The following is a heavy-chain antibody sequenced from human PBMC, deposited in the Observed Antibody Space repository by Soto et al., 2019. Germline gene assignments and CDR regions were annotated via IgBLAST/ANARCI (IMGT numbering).Heavy chain of an antibody. D-gene: IGHD2-2*01. CDR1: GGTFSSYT. Sequence: QVQLVQSGAEVKKPGSSVKVSCKASGGTFSSYTISWVRQAPGQGLEWMGRIIPILGIANYAQKFQGRVTITADESTSTAYMELSSLRSEDTAVYYCARERAYCSSTSCYVRAYYYYMDVWGKGTTVTVSS. CDR2: IIPILGIA. CDR3: ARERAYCSSTSCYVRAYYYYMDV. V-gene: IGHV1-69*08. J-gene: IGHJ6*03.